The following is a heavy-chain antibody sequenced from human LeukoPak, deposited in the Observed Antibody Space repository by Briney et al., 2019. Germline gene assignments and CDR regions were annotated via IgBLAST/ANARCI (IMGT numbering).Heavy chain of an antibody. CDR3: ARNPLD. CDR1: GGSISSGSYY. Sequence: SETLSLTCTVSGGSISSGSYYWSWIRQPAGKGLEWIGRIYTSGSTNYNPSLKSRVTISVDTSKNQFSLKLSSVTAADTAVYYWARNPLDGGREPLVTVPS. J-gene: IGHJ4*02. V-gene: IGHV4-61*02. D-gene: IGHD3/OR15-3a*01. CDR2: IYTSGST.